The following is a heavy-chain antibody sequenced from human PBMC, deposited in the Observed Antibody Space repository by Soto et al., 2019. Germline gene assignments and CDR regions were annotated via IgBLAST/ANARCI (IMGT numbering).Heavy chain of an antibody. CDR2: MNPNSGNT. D-gene: IGHD5-18*01. CDR1: GYTFTSYD. J-gene: IGHJ4*02. CDR3: ARTGIRHSYGSVDY. V-gene: IGHV1-8*01. Sequence: QVQLVQSGAEVKKPGASVKVSCKASGYTFTSYDINWVRQATGQGLEWMGWMNPNSGNTGYAQKCQGRVTMTRNTSISTADMELSSLRSEDTAVYDCARTGIRHSYGSVDYWGQGTLVTVSS.